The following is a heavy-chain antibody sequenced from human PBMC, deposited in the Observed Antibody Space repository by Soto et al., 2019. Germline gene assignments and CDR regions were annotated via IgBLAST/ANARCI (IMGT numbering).Heavy chain of an antibody. J-gene: IGHJ6*02. D-gene: IGHD6-6*01. CDR1: GGTFSSYA. Sequence: QVQLLQSGAEVKKPGSSVKVSCKASGGTFSSYASSWVRQAPGQGLEGMGGIIPIFGTANYAQKFQGRVTITADKSTSTAYMELSSLRSEDTAVYYCARGGDSSSSWGYYYGMDVWGQGTTVTVSS. V-gene: IGHV1-69*06. CDR2: IIPIFGTA. CDR3: ARGGDSSSSWGYYYGMDV.